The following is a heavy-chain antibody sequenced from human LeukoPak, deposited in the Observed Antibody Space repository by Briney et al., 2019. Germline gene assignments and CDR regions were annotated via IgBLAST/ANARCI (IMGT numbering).Heavy chain of an antibody. J-gene: IGHJ4*02. V-gene: IGHV1-2*02. D-gene: IGHD6-13*01. CDR2: INPNSGGT. CDR1: GYTFTGYY. Sequence: ASVKVSCKASGYTFTGYYMNWVRQAPGQGLEWMGWINPNSGGTNYPQKFQGRVTMTRDTSINTAYMELSSLRSDDTAVYYCARDQSLVAYSSTWFDYWGQGTPVTVSS. CDR3: ARDQSLVAYSSTWFDY.